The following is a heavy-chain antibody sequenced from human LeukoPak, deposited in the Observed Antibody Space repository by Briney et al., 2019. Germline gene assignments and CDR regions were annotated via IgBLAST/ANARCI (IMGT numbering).Heavy chain of an antibody. CDR1: GYTFTGYW. D-gene: IGHD3-16*01. J-gene: IGHJ6*03. V-gene: IGHV1-46*01. CDR3: ARASNPLGGYYYYMDV. CDR2: INPSGGST. Sequence: GASVKVSCKAFGYTFTGYWMHWVRQAPGQGLEWMGIINPSGGSTSYAQKFQGRVTMTTDTSTSTAYMELRSLRSDDTAVYYCARASNPLGGYYYYMDVWGKGTTVTVSS.